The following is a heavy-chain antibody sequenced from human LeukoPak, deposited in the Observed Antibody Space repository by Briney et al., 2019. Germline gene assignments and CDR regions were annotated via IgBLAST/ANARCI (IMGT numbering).Heavy chain of an antibody. CDR1: GFTFSSHW. J-gene: IGHJ4*02. V-gene: IGHV3-74*01. D-gene: IGHD3-3*01. Sequence: PGGSLRLSCAASGFTFSSHWMHWVRQAPGKGLVWVSRINSDGSSISYVDSVRGRFTISRDNTMNSLYLQMSSLRAEDTAVYYCATDRGWRTSGYYLYYFEYWGQGTLVTFSS. CDR2: INSDGSSI. CDR3: ATDRGWRTSGYYLYYFEY.